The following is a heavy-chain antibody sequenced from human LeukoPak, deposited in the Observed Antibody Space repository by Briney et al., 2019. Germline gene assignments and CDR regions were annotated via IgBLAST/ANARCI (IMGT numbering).Heavy chain of an antibody. Sequence: GGSLRLSCAASGFTFDDYAMHWVRQAPGKGLEWVSGISWNSGSIGYADSVKGRFTISRDNAKNSLYLQMNSLRAEDTALYYCAKDNDYDSSGLSFYFDYWGQGTLVTVSS. D-gene: IGHD3-22*01. J-gene: IGHJ4*02. CDR3: AKDNDYDSSGLSFYFDY. CDR1: GFTFDDYA. V-gene: IGHV3-9*01. CDR2: ISWNSGSI.